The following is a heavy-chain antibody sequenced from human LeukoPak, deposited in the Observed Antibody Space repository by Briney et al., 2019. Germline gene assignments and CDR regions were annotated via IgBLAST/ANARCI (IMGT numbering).Heavy chain of an antibody. Sequence: RTAGSLRLSCAASGFTFSSYWIHWVGQAPGKGMVWVSHISSDGSSTSYADSVEGRFTISRDNAKNTLYLQKNSLRAEDTAVYYCAIALPPSISTTWQWGQGTPVTVSS. D-gene: IGHD2-2*01. CDR1: GFTFSSYW. CDR2: ISSDGSST. CDR3: AIALPPSISTTWQ. V-gene: IGHV3-74*01. J-gene: IGHJ4*02.